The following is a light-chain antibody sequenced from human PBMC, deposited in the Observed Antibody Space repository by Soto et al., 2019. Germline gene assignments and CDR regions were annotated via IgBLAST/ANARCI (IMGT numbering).Light chain of an antibody. Sequence: QSALTQPASVSGSPGQSITISCTGTSSDVGGYNYVSWYQQHPGKAPKLMIYDVSNQPSGVSNRFSGSESGNTASLTISGLRAEDEADYYCSSYTSSSTLVVFGGGTKLTVL. V-gene: IGLV2-14*01. J-gene: IGLJ2*01. CDR3: SSYTSSSTLVV. CDR2: DVS. CDR1: SSDVGGYNY.